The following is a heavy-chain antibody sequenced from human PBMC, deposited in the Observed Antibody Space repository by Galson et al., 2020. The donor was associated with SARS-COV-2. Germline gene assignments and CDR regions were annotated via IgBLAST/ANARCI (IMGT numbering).Heavy chain of an antibody. D-gene: IGHD1-26*01. CDR1: NGAITGHY. J-gene: IGHJ4*02. CDR3: AKLAEGRRGSEDY. V-gene: IGHV4-4*09. CDR2: MYFGGSA. Sequence: ETSETLSLTCTVSNGAITGHYWSWIRQTPGKGLEWIGYMYFGGSATYNPSLKSRVTISLDTPKNQFSLKLTSVTASDTAVYYCAKLAEGRRGSEDYWGQGTLVTVSS.